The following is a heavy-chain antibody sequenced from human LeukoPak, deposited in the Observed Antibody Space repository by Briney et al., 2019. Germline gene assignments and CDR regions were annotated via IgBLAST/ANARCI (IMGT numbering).Heavy chain of an antibody. CDR2: IYHSGST. D-gene: IGHD4-11*01. V-gene: IGHV4-38-2*02. CDR3: ARTYTNYPNRPFDY. Sequence: PSETLSLTCSVSDYSISSSYYWGWIRQPPGKGLEWIGNIYHSGSTYYNPSLTGRVTISVDTSKNQFSLKLSSVTAADTAVYYCARTYTNYPNRPFDYWGQETLVTVSS. J-gene: IGHJ4*02. CDR1: DYSISSSYY.